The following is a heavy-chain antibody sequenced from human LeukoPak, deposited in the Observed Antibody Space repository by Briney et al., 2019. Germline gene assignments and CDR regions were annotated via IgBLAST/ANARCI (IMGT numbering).Heavy chain of an antibody. D-gene: IGHD6-19*01. CDR1: GFTFSSYA. CDR2: ISYDGSNK. J-gene: IGHJ4*02. Sequence: GRSLRLSCAASGFTFSSYAMHWVRQAPGKGLEWVAVISYDGSNKYYADSVKGRFTISRDNSKNTLYLQMNSLRAEDTAVYYCARDWVSGYSSGWYPDYWGQGTLVTVSS. CDR3: ARDWVSGYSSGWYPDY. V-gene: IGHV3-30-3*01.